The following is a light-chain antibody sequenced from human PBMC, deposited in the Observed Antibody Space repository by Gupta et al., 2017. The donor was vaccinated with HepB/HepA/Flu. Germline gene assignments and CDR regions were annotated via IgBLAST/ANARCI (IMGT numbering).Light chain of an antibody. V-gene: IGKV3-20*01. J-gene: IGKJ3*01. CDR3: QQYGSSPFT. CDR2: GAS. Sequence: EIVLTQSPGTLSLSPGERATLSCRASQSVSSSYLGWYQQKPGQAPRLLIYGASSRATGIPDRFSGSGSGTDFTLTISRLEPEDFAMYYCQQYGSSPFTFGPGTEVDIK. CDR1: QSVSSSY.